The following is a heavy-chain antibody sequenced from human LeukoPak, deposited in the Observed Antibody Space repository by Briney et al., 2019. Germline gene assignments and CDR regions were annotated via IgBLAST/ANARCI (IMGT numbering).Heavy chain of an antibody. CDR1: GFTFDEYA. CDR3: AKDLGYCSSTSCYVFDY. D-gene: IGHD2-2*01. V-gene: IGHV3-9*01. CDR2: ISWNSGSI. J-gene: IGHJ4*02. Sequence: GGSLRLSCAASGFTFDEYAMHWVRHAPGKGLEWVSGISWNSGSIGYADSVKGRFTISRDNAKNSLYLQMNSLRAEDTALYYCAKDLGYCSSTSCYVFDYWGQGTLVTVSS.